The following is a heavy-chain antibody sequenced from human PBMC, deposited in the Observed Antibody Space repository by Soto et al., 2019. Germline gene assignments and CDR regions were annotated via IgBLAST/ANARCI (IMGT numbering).Heavy chain of an antibody. CDR1: GGTFSSYA. CDR2: IIPIFGTA. V-gene: IGHV1-69*01. D-gene: IGHD2-2*02. J-gene: IGHJ6*02. CDR3: ARDILVVPAAIDRPTYYYYYGMDV. Sequence: QVQLVQSGAEVKKPGSSVKVSCKASGGTFSSYAISWVRQAPGQGLEWMGGIIPIFGTANYAQKFQGRVTITADESTSTAYMELSSLRSEDTAVYYCARDILVVPAAIDRPTYYYYYGMDVWGQGTTVTVSS.